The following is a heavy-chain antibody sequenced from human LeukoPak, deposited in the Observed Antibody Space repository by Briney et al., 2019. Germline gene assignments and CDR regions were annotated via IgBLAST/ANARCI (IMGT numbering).Heavy chain of an antibody. J-gene: IGHJ3*02. D-gene: IGHD3-3*01. CDR1: GYTFTGYY. CDR2: INPNSGGT. CDR3: ARVALSHLEWLQYDAFDI. Sequence: ASVKVSCKASGYTFTGYYMHWVRQAPGQGLEWMGWINPNSGGTNYAQKFQGRVTMTRDTSISTAYMELSRLRSDDTAVYYCARVALSHLEWLQYDAFDIWGQGTMVTVSS. V-gene: IGHV1-2*02.